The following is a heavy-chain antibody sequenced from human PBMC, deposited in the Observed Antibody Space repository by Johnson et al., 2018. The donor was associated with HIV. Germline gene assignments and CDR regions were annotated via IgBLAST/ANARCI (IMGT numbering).Heavy chain of an antibody. CDR2: INQDGSEN. D-gene: IGHD3-3*01. Sequence: VQLVESGGGLVQSGGSLGLSCAATGFTFSIYWMAWVRQAPGKGLEWVANINQDGSENYYVDSVKGRFTISRDNAKNSLYLQVHSLRAEDTAVYYCARGGVIHDAFDIWGQGTMVTLSS. CDR1: GFTFSIYW. J-gene: IGHJ3*02. V-gene: IGHV3-7*02. CDR3: ARGGVIHDAFDI.